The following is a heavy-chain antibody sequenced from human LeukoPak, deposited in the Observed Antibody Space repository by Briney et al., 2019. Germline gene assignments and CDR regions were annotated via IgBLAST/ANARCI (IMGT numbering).Heavy chain of an antibody. CDR2: ISYDGSNK. J-gene: IGHJ6*02. CDR3: ARVVGGLRYFDWFKYGMDV. CDR1: GFTFSSYA. V-gene: IGHV3-30-3*01. D-gene: IGHD3-9*01. Sequence: GGSLRLSCAASGFTFSSYAMHWVRQAPGKGLEWVAVISYDGSNKYYADSVKGRFTISRDNSKNTLYLQMNSLRAEDTAVYYCARVVGGLRYFDWFKYGMDVWGQGTTVTVSS.